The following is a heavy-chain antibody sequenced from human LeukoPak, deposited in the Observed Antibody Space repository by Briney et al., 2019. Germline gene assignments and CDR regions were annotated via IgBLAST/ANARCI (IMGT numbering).Heavy chain of an antibody. Sequence: GRSLRLSCAASGFTFSSYAMHWVRQAPGKGLEWAAVISYDGSNKYYADSVKGRFTISRDNSKNTLYLQMNSLRAEDTAVYYCARDSKSFGVVIDFDYWGQGTLVTVSS. CDR2: ISYDGSNK. V-gene: IGHV3-30-3*01. J-gene: IGHJ4*02. D-gene: IGHD3-3*01. CDR1: GFTFSSYA. CDR3: ARDSKSFGVVIDFDY.